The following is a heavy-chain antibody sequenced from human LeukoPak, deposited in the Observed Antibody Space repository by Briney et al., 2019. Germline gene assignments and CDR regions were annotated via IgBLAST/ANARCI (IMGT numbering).Heavy chain of an antibody. V-gene: IGHV3-33*01. D-gene: IGHD3-9*01. J-gene: IGHJ4*02. CDR2: IRYDGSNK. CDR3: ARLEDYDILPGFDY. Sequence: EPGGSLRLSCATSGFSFSSYGMHWVRQAPGKGLEGVAVIRYDGSNKYFADSVKGRFTISRDNAKNTLYLQINSVRAEDTSLHYCARLEDYDILPGFDYWGQGTLVTVSS. CDR1: GFSFSSYG.